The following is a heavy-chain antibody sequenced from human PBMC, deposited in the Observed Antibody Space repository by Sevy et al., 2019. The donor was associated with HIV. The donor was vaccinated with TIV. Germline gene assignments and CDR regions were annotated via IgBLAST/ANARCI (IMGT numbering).Heavy chain of an antibody. CDR1: GFTVSNAW. CDR3: TTDPNVVVPAAIRYFDY. Sequence: GGSLRLSCAASGFTVSNAWMSWVRQAPGKGLEWVGRIKSKTDGGTTDYAAPVKGRFTISRDDSKNTLYLQMNSLKTEDTAVYYCTTDPNVVVPAAIRYFDYWGQGTLVTVSS. CDR2: IKSKTDGGTT. V-gene: IGHV3-15*01. J-gene: IGHJ4*02. D-gene: IGHD2-2*01.